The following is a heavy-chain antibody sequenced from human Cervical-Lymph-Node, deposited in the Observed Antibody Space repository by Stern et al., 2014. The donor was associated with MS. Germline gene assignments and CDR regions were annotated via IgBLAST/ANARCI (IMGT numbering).Heavy chain of an antibody. CDR2: IYYSGST. Sequence: QLQLQESGPGLVKPSETLSLTCTVSGGSISSSSYYWGWIRQPPGTGLEWIGSIYYSGSTYNTHSLKIRVTISVATSKTKFPLRLSLGTAADTAVYYCAREMGFGAMEEYFQHWGQGTLVTVSS. D-gene: IGHD5-18*01. J-gene: IGHJ1*01. V-gene: IGHV4-39*02. CDR3: AREMGFGAMEEYFQH. CDR1: GGSISSSSYY.